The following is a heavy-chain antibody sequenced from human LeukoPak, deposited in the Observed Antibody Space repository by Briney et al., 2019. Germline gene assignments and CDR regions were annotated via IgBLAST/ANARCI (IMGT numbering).Heavy chain of an antibody. J-gene: IGHJ4*02. CDR2: IKQDGTDK. CDR3: AREKLDTRGYVDY. CDR1: GFTFSTYW. D-gene: IGHD3-22*01. V-gene: IGHV3-7*01. Sequence: PGGSLRLSCAGSGFTFSTYWTSWVRQAPGKGLDWVANIKQDGTDKYYVDSVKGRFTISRDNAKNLLYLQMNSLRAEDTAVYYCAREKLDTRGYVDYWGQGTLVTVSS.